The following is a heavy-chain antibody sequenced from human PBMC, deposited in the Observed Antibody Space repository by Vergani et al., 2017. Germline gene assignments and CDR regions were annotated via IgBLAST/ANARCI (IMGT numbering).Heavy chain of an antibody. CDR3: ARDGSGVPATGFDL. J-gene: IGHJ2*01. CDR1: GFTFIMHA. V-gene: IGHV3-23*01. D-gene: IGHD2-2*01. CDR2: LSASDRRT. Sequence: EVQLLESGGDLVQPGGSLRLSCAASGFTFIMHAMSWVRQAPGKGLEWVSTLSASDRRTHYADSVKGRFTISRDISKNTLYLQMNSLRAEDTAVYYCARDGSGVPATGFDLWGRGTLVTVSS.